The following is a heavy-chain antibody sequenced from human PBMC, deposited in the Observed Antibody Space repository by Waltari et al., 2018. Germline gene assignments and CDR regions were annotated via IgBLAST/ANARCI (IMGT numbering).Heavy chain of an antibody. CDR1: GHAFSPYD. CDR3: ARGSRLASGTFFPTATDN. Sequence: HVQLVQSGAEVKEPGASVKVSCKASGHAFSPYDTNWVRQAAGQGLEWMGWMNPNSGNTGYAPKFQGRVTMTRDTSISTAYMELSSLRSDDTAVYYCARGSRLASGTFFPTATDNWAQGTPVTVSS. J-gene: IGHJ4*02. D-gene: IGHD3-10*01. V-gene: IGHV1-8*01. CDR2: MNPNSGNT.